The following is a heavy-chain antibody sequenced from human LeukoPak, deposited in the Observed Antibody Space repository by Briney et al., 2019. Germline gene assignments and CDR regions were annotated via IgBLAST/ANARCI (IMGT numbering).Heavy chain of an antibody. V-gene: IGHV3-48*04. J-gene: IGHJ4*02. Sequence: QPGGSLRLSCAASGFSFSTNSMNWVRQAPGKGLEWISYVSSSSEAIYYADSVKGRFTISRDNAKNSLYLQMNSLRAEDTAVYYCARDCRAEDHEDFDYWGQGTLVTVSS. CDR1: GFSFSTNS. CDR2: VSSSSEAI. CDR3: ARDCRAEDHEDFDY. D-gene: IGHD2-15*01.